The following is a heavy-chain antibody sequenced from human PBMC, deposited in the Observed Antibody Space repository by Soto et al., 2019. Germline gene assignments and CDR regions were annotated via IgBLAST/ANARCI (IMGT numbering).Heavy chain of an antibody. Sequence: GGSLRLSCAASGFTFSDHYMDWVRQAPGKGLEWVGRTRNKANSYTTEYAASVKGRFTISRDESKNSLHLQMNSLKTEDTAVYYCARVGYCSGGRCYPFEYWGQGTLVTVSS. V-gene: IGHV3-72*01. CDR2: TRNKANSYTT. CDR3: ARVGYCSGGRCYPFEY. CDR1: GFTFSDHY. J-gene: IGHJ4*02. D-gene: IGHD2-15*01.